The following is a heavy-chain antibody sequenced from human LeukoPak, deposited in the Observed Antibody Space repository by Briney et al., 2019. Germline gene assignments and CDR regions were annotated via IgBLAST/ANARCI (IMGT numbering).Heavy chain of an antibody. CDR3: ARARGYYGSGTFDY. J-gene: IGHJ4*02. CDR1: GFTFSSYW. Sequence: TGGSLRLSCAASGFTFSSYWMSWVRQAPGKGLEWVANIKQDGSEKYYVDSVKGRFTISRGNAKNSLYLQMNSLRAEDTAVYYCARARGYYGSGTFDYWGQVTLVTVSS. V-gene: IGHV3-7*01. CDR2: IKQDGSEK. D-gene: IGHD3-10*01.